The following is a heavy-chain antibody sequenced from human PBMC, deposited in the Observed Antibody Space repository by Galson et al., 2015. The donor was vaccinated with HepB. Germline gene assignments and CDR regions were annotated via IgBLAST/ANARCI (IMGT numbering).Heavy chain of an antibody. J-gene: IGHJ6*03. CDR1: GFTFSSYG. V-gene: IGHV3-33*01. CDR2: IWYDGSNK. CDR3: ARDPGYCSSTSCHGHYYYYYMDV. Sequence: SLRLSCAASGFTFSSYGMHWVRQAPGKGLEWVAVIWYDGSNKYYADSVKGRFTISRDNSKNTLYLQMNSLRAEDTAVYYCARDPGYCSSTSCHGHYYYYYMDVWGKGTTVTVSS. D-gene: IGHD2-2*03.